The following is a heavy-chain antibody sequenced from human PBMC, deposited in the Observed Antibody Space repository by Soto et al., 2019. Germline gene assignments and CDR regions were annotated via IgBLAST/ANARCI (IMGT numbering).Heavy chain of an antibody. Sequence: GGSLRLSCAASGFTFSDYWMHWVRQAPGKGLEWVSTISGSGDSTHYADSVKGRVTISRDNSKNTLYLQMNSLRAEDTAVYYCAKDSGIAVAGPYYYYGMDVWGQGTTVTV. CDR3: AKDSGIAVAGPYYYYGMDV. D-gene: IGHD6-19*01. J-gene: IGHJ6*02. V-gene: IGHV3-23*01. CDR2: ISGSGDST. CDR1: GFTFSDYW.